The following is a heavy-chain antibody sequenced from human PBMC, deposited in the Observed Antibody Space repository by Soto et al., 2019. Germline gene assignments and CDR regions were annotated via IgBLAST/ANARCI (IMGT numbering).Heavy chain of an antibody. V-gene: IGHV3-33*01. D-gene: IGHD4-17*01. CDR3: ARDPEDYCDYVPGQLDY. Sequence: QVQLVESGGGVVQPGRSLRLSCAASGFTFSSYGMHWVRQAPGKGLEWVAVIWYDGSNKYYADSVKGRFTISRDNSKNTLYLQMNSLKAEDTAVYYCARDPEDYCDYVPGQLDYWGQGTLVTVSS. CDR1: GFTFSSYG. CDR2: IWYDGSNK. J-gene: IGHJ4*02.